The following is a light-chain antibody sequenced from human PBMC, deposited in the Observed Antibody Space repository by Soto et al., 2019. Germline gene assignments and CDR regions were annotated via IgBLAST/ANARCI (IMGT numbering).Light chain of an antibody. V-gene: IGKV3-20*01. Sequence: EIVLTQSPGTLSLSPGERATLSCRASQSLSSSYLAWHQQKPGQAPRLLIYGASSRATGIPDRFSGSGSGTDFTLTINRLEPEDFAVYYCQLYGISPHFGQGTRLEI. CDR1: QSLSSSY. J-gene: IGKJ5*01. CDR2: GAS. CDR3: QLYGISPH.